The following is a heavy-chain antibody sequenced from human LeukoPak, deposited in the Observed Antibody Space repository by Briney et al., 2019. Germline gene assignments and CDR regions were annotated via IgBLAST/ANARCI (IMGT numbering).Heavy chain of an antibody. V-gene: IGHV1-8*03. CDR3: ARGRSGYEQSYYYYYMDV. CDR1: GYTFTSYD. D-gene: IGHD5-12*01. Sequence: ASVKVSCKASGYTFTSYDINWVRQATGQGLEWMGWMNPNSGNTGYAQKFQGRVTITRNTSISTAYMELSSLRSEDTAVYYCARGRSGYEQSYYYYYMDVCGKGATVTVSS. CDR2: MNPNSGNT. J-gene: IGHJ6*03.